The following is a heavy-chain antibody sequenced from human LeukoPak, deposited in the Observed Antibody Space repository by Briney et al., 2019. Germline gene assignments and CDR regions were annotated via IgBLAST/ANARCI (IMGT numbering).Heavy chain of an antibody. CDR1: GFTFTSSA. CDR2: FVVGSGNT. D-gene: IGHD3-22*01. Sequence: TSVKVSCKASGFTFTSSAMLWVRQARGQRLEWIGWFVVGSGNTNYAQKFQERVTITRDMSTSTAYMELSSLRSEDTAVYYCAADPGGYDSSGYYLWNWFDPWGQGTLVTVSS. J-gene: IGHJ5*02. V-gene: IGHV1-58*02. CDR3: AADPGGYDSSGYYLWNWFDP.